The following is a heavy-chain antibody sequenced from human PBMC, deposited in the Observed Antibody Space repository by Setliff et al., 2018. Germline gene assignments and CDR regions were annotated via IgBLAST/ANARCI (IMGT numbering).Heavy chain of an antibody. CDR2: INXXXXXX. Sequence: ASVKVSCKASGYTFTGYYMHWVRQAPGQGLEWMGWINXXXXXXXXXXXXXXXXTMTRDTSISTAYMELSRLRSDDTAVYYCARSDSVGMDVWGQGTTVTVSS. D-gene: IGHD2-15*01. CDR1: GYTFTGYY. V-gene: IGHV1-2*02. J-gene: IGHJ6*02. CDR3: ARSDSVGMDV.